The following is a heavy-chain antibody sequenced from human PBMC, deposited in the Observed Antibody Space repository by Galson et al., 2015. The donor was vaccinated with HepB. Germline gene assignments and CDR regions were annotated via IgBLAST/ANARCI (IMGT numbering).Heavy chain of an antibody. CDR2: IDPSNSYT. J-gene: IGHJ4*02. V-gene: IGHV5-10-1*01. CDR3: ARHADDGQADF. D-gene: IGHD3-3*01. CDR1: GYTFMNYW. Sequence: QSGAEVKIPGESLTISCKGSGYTFMNYWITWVRQMPGKGLEWMGRIDPSNSYTNFGPAFQGHVTISVDKSTSTAYLQWNSLKASDTAMYYCARHADDGQADFWGQGTLVIVSS.